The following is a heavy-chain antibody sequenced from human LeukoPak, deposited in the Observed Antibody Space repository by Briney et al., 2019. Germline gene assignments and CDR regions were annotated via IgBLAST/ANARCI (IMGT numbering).Heavy chain of an antibody. Sequence: PGGSLRLSCAASGFTFSTHEMNWVRQAPGKGLEWVSYISSSGSTIYYADSVKGRFTISRDSAKDSLYLQMNSLGADDTAVYYCARRYCSGSSCLVDYWGQGTLVTVSS. J-gene: IGHJ4*02. CDR2: ISSSGSTI. CDR1: GFTFSTHE. V-gene: IGHV3-48*03. D-gene: IGHD2-15*01. CDR3: ARRYCSGSSCLVDY.